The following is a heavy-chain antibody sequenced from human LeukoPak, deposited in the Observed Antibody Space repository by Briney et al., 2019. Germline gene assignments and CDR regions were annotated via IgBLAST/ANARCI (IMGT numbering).Heavy chain of an antibody. CDR2: IYHSGNT. CDR1: GYSISSGYY. Sequence: SETLSLTCGVSGYSISSGYYWGWTRQPPGKGLEWIGSIYHSGNTYYNPSLKSRVTISVDTSKNQFSLNLSSVTAADTAVYYCARTVLPYAFDIWGQGTMVTVSS. CDR3: ARTVLPYAFDI. J-gene: IGHJ3*02. V-gene: IGHV4-38-2*01. D-gene: IGHD3-10*01.